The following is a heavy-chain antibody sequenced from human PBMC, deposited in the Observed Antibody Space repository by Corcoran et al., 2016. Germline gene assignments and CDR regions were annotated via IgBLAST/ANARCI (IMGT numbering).Heavy chain of an antibody. J-gene: IGHJ5*02. Sequence: EVQLVESGGGLVQPGGSLRLSCAASGFTFSTYGTSWVRQAAGKGLEWVANIKQDGSEKYYVDSVKGRFTISRANAKNALYLQMNSLRAEDTAVYYCARGGDHWGQGTLVTVSS. CDR2: IKQDGSEK. V-gene: IGHV3-7*03. CDR1: GFTFSTYG. CDR3: ARGGDH.